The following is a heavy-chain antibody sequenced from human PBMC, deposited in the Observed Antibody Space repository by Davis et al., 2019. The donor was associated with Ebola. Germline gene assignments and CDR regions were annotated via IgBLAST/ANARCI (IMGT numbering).Heavy chain of an antibody. Sequence: GGSLRLSCAASGFTFSSYEMNWVRQAPGKGLEWVSYISSSGSTIYYADSVKGRFTISRDNSKNTLYLQMNSLRAEDTAVYYCATYDFWNHNWFDPWGQGTLVTVSS. D-gene: IGHD3-3*01. V-gene: IGHV3-48*03. CDR1: GFTFSSYE. CDR2: ISSSGSTI. CDR3: ATYDFWNHNWFDP. J-gene: IGHJ5*02.